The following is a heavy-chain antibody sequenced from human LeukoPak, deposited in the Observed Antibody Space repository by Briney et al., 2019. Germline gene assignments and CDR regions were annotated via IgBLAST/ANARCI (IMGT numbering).Heavy chain of an antibody. CDR3: ARGGASSSWLRGAFDI. Sequence: SETLSLTCTVSGGSISSYYWSWIRQPPGKGLEWIGYTYYSGSTNYNPSLKSRVTISVDTSKNQFSLKLSSVTAADTAVYYCARGGASSSWLRGAFDIWGQGTMVTVSS. V-gene: IGHV4-59*01. J-gene: IGHJ3*02. CDR1: GGSISSYY. CDR2: TYYSGST. D-gene: IGHD6-13*01.